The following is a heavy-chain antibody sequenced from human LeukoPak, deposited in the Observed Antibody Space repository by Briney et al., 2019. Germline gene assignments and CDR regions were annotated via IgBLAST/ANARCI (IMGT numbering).Heavy chain of an antibody. V-gene: IGHV1-2*02. J-gene: IGHJ3*02. CDR3: ARDIERYSYGNRDAFDI. CDR2: NNPNSGGT. CDR1: GYTFTGYY. D-gene: IGHD5-18*01. Sequence: GASVKVSCKASGYTFTGYYMHWVRQAPGQGLEWMGWNNPNSGGTNYAQKFQGRVTMTRDTSISTAYMELSRLRSDDTAAYYCARDIERYSYGNRDAFDIWGQGTMVTVSS.